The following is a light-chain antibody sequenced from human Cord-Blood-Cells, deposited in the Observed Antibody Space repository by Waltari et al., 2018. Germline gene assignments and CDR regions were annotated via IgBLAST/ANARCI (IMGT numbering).Light chain of an antibody. CDR1: SSDDGGYNY. CDR3: SSYTRSSPWV. CDR2: DVS. Sequence: QSALTQPASVSGSPGQSITISGTGTSSDDGGYNYVPWYQQHPGKAPTLMIYDVSKRPSGVSTRFSGSKSGNTASLTISGLQAEDEADYYCSSYTRSSPWVFCGGTKLTVL. V-gene: IGLV2-14*01. J-gene: IGLJ3*02.